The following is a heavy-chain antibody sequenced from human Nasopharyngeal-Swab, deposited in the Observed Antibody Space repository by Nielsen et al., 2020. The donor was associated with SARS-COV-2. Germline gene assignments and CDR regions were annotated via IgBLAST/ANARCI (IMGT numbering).Heavy chain of an antibody. CDR2: IKQDGSER. Sequence: GSLRLSCAASGFTFNIYWMSWVRQAPGKGLEWVANIKQDGSERYYVDSVKGRFTISRDNAKNSVYLQMNSLRVEDTAVYYCARPYGGNSFWYFDLWGRGTLVTVSS. J-gene: IGHJ2*01. CDR1: GFTFNIYW. D-gene: IGHD4-23*01. CDR3: ARPYGGNSFWYFDL. V-gene: IGHV3-7*03.